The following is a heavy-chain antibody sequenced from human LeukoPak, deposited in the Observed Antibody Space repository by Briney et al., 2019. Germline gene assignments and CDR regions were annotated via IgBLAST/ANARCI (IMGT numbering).Heavy chain of an antibody. V-gene: IGHV1-2*02. CDR1: GYTFTGYY. CDR3: ARDVGRKGICDH. CDR2: INPNSGGT. Sequence: ASVKVSCKASGYTFTGYYMHWVRQAPGQGLEWMGWINPNSGGTNYARKFQGRVTMTRDTSISTAYMELSRLRSDDTAVYYCARDVGRKGICDHWGQGTLVTVSS. J-gene: IGHJ4*02.